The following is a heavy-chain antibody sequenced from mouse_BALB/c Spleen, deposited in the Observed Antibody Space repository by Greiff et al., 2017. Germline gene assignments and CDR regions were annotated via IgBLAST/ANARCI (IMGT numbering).Heavy chain of an antibody. CDR1: GFTFSDYY. Sequence: EVKLVESGGGLVKPGGSLKLSCAASGFTFSDYYMYWVRQTPEKRLAWVATISDGGSYTYYPDSVKGRFTISRDNAKNNLYLQMSSLKSEDTAMYYCARGYGNAMDYWGQGTSVTVSS. CDR3: ARGYGNAMDY. J-gene: IGHJ4*01. CDR2: ISDGGSYT. V-gene: IGHV5-4*02. D-gene: IGHD2-10*02.